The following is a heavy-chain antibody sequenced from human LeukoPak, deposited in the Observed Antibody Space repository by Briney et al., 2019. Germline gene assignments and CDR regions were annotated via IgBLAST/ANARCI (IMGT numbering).Heavy chain of an antibody. CDR3: ARVSPYDSSGLNWFDP. Sequence: SETLSLTCTVSGGSLISYYWGWIRQPPGKGLEWIGSIYYSGRTYYNPSLKSRVAISVDTSKNQFSLKLSSVTAADTAVYYCARVSPYDSSGLNWFDPWARGPWSPSPQ. V-gene: IGHV4-39*07. J-gene: IGHJ5*02. D-gene: IGHD3-22*01. CDR1: GGSLISYY. CDR2: IYYSGRT.